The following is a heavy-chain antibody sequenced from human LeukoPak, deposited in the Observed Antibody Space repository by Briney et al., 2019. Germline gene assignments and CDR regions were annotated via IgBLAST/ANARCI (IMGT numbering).Heavy chain of an antibody. J-gene: IGHJ4*02. V-gene: IGHV1-69*05. Sequence: SVKVSCKASGGTFSSYAISWVRQAPGRGLEWMGGIIPIFGTANYAQKFQGRVTITTDESTSTAYMELSSLRSEDTAVYYCARGRIVLMVYAIYDYWGQGTLVTVSS. CDR3: ARGRIVLMVYAIYDY. D-gene: IGHD2-8*01. CDR2: IIPIFGTA. CDR1: GGTFSSYA.